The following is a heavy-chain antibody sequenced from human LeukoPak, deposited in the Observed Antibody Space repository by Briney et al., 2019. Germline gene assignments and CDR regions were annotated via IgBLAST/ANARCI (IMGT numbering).Heavy chain of an antibody. J-gene: IGHJ2*01. V-gene: IGHV1-2*02. CDR3: ARGTVTFSYWYFDL. CDR2: INPNSGGT. D-gene: IGHD4-17*01. Sequence: GASVKVSCKASGYTFTGYYMHWVRHPPGQGLERMGWINPNSGGTNYAQKFQGRVTMTRDTSISTAYIELSRLRSDDTAVYYCARGTVTFSYWYFDLWGRGTLVTVSS. CDR1: GYTFTGYY.